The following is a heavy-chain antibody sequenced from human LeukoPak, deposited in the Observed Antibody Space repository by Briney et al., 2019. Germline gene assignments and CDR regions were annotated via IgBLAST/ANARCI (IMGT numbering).Heavy chain of an antibody. D-gene: IGHD5-24*01. Sequence: GGSLRLSCAASGFTFSSYDMHWVRQAPGKGLEWVAFMRNDGNNKYYAHSVKGRFTISRDNSKNTLFLQMNSLRAEDTAVYYCAKDPMSRWLQLSWFDPWGQGTLVTVSS. J-gene: IGHJ5*02. CDR3: AKDPMSRWLQLSWFDP. CDR1: GFTFSSYD. V-gene: IGHV3-30*02. CDR2: MRNDGNNK.